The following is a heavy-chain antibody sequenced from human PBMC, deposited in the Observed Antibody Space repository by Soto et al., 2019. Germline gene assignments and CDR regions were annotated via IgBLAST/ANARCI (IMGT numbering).Heavy chain of an antibody. CDR2: IKSKTEAATR. CDR1: GFTFSNAW. J-gene: IGHJ4*02. V-gene: IGHV3-15*01. CDR3: SSGTGKSGFDY. D-gene: IGHD3-3*01. Sequence: GGSLRLSCAASGFTFSNAWMNWVRQAPGKGLEWVGRIKSKTEAATRDFAAPVKGRFAISRDDSKNTVFLQMNSLKIEDSGVYYCSSGTGKSGFDYWGLGTLVTVSS.